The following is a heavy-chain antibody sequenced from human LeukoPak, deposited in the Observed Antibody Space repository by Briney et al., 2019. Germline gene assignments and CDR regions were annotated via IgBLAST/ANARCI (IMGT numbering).Heavy chain of an antibody. Sequence: PGGSLRLSCVASGFTFSSFGMHWVRQAPGKGLDWVAFVKYDGISEFYTDSVKGRLRISRDDSQSTVYLQMNSPKPEDTAVYYCARDNRHFVVVSGMTDHYMDVWGKGATVTISS. CDR1: GFTFSSFG. CDR2: VKYDGISE. V-gene: IGHV3-30*02. D-gene: IGHD2-21*01. J-gene: IGHJ6*03. CDR3: ARDNRHFVVVSGMTDHYMDV.